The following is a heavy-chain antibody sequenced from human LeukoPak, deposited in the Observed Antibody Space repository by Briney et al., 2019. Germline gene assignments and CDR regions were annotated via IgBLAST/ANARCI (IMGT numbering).Heavy chain of an antibody. CDR1: GITFTNAW. J-gene: IGHJ3*02. CDR2: ISSSSSYI. V-gene: IGHV3-21*01. Sequence: GGSLRLSCAASGITFTNAWLTWVRQAPGKGLEWVSSISSSSSYIYYADSVKGRFTISRDNAKNSLYLQMNSLRAEDTAVYYCARDLESSGWPPDAFDIWGQGTMVTVSS. D-gene: IGHD6-19*01. CDR3: ARDLESSGWPPDAFDI.